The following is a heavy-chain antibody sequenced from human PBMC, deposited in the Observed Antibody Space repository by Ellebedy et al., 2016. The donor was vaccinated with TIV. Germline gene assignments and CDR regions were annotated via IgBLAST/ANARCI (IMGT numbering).Heavy chain of an antibody. CDR3: ARDPARPRGRFDT. D-gene: IGHD2-2*01. Sequence: MPSETLSLTCTVSCGSISNSDYYWNWIRQPPGKGLEWIGSIYYSGSAYYNPSLKSRVTVSVDTSKNQFSLNLSSVTAADTAVYYCARDPARPRGRFDTWGQGTLVTVSS. J-gene: IGHJ5*02. CDR2: IYYSGSA. CDR1: CGSISNSDYY. V-gene: IGHV4-39*07.